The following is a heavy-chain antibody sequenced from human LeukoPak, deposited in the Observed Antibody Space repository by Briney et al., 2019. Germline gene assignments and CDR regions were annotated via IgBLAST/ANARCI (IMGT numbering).Heavy chain of an antibody. CDR1: GFTFSNYN. Sequence: GGSLRLSCAASGFTFSNYNMNWVRQAPGEGLEWVSCVSSTGSYIYYADSAKGRFTISRDNAKNSLYLQMNSLRAEDTAVYYCARGKHYYDSSGYYWGASDIWGQGSIVAVSS. D-gene: IGHD3-22*01. J-gene: IGHJ3*02. CDR2: VSSTGSYI. V-gene: IGHV3-21*01. CDR3: ARGKHYYDSSGYYWGASDI.